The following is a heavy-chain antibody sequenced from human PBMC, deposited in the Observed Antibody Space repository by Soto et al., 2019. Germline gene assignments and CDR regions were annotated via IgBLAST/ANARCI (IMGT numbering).Heavy chain of an antibody. D-gene: IGHD3-3*01. CDR1: GFTFSSYS. J-gene: IGHJ1*01. CDR2: ISGSGGST. Sequence: GGSLRISCAASGFTFSSYSMNWVRQAPGRGLEWVSAISGSGGSTYYADSVKGRFTISRDNSKNTLYLQMNSLRAEDTAVYYCAKDRLRVAPSGNFQHWGQGTLVTVS. V-gene: IGHV3-23*01. CDR3: AKDRLRVAPSGNFQH.